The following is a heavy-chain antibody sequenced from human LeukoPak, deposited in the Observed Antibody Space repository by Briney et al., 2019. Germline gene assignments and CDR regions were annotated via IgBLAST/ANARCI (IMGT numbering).Heavy chain of an antibody. V-gene: IGHV1-46*01. J-gene: IGHJ3*02. Sequence: GASVKVSCKASGYTFTSYYIHWVRQAPGQGLEWMGIINPSDGSTSYAQKFQGRVTVTRDMSTSTVYMELSSLRSEDTAVYYCARASGLDAFDIWGQGTMVTVSS. D-gene: IGHD1-26*01. CDR3: ARASGLDAFDI. CDR1: GYTFTSYY. CDR2: INPSDGST.